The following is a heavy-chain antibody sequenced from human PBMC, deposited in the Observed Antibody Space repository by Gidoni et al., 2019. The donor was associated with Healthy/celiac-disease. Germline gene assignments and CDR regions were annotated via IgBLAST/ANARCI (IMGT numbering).Heavy chain of an antibody. CDR2: IWYDGSNK. Sequence: QVQLVESGGGVVQPGRSLRLSCAASGFTFSRYGMHWVRQAPGKGLEWVAVIWYDGSNKYYADSVKGRFTISRDNSKNTLYLQMNSLRAEDTAVYYCARDFCSGGSCYFFDYWGQGTLVTVSS. J-gene: IGHJ4*02. D-gene: IGHD2-15*01. CDR3: ARDFCSGGSCYFFDY. V-gene: IGHV3-33*01. CDR1: GFTFSRYG.